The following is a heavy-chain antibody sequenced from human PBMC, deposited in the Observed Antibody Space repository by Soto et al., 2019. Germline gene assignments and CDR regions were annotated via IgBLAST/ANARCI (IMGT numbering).Heavy chain of an antibody. Sequence: ETLSLTCSVSGGSITGGSISRTTYYWGWMRQPPGKGLEWIASFFIGGNTYYNPSLKSRVTTSVDTSKNQFSLNLSSVTAADTAMYYCARAGVATIYPGNNWFDPWGQGTLVTVSS. CDR3: ARAGVATIYPGNNWFDP. J-gene: IGHJ5*02. V-gene: IGHV4-39*07. CDR2: FFIGGNT. D-gene: IGHD5-12*01. CDR1: GGSITGGSISRTTYY.